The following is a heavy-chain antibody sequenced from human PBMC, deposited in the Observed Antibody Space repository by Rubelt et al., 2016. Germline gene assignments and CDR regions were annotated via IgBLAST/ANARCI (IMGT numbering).Heavy chain of an antibody. CDR2: MYYRGNT. D-gene: IGHD7-27*01. CDR3: AGEDWGDGLHV. CDR1: GGSISSSSYY. J-gene: IGHJ3*01. V-gene: IGHV4-39*07. Sequence: QLQLQESGPGLVKPSETLSLTCTVSGGSISSSSYYWGWIRQPPGKGLEWIGYMYYRGNTNYNPSLKSRVTFSLDTSKNQFSLQLTSVTAVDTAMYYCAGEDWGDGLHVWGQGTVVTVSS.